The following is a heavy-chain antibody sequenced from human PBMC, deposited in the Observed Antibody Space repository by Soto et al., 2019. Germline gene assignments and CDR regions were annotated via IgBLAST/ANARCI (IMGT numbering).Heavy chain of an antibody. CDR3: ARVILAAVGIYYYYYYMDV. D-gene: IGHD6-13*01. J-gene: IGHJ6*03. CDR2: IYYSGST. CDR1: GGSISSYY. V-gene: IGHV4-59*01. Sequence: SETLSLTCTVSGGSISSYYWSWIRQPPGKGLEWIGYIYYSGSTNYNPSLKSRVTISVDTSKNQFSLKLSSVTAADTAVYYCARVILAAVGIYYYYYYMDVWGKGTTVTVSS.